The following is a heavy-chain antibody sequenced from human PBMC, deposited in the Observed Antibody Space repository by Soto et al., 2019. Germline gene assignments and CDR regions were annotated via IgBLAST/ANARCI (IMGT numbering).Heavy chain of an antibody. CDR2: INAGNGNT. CDR3: AREYFWSGYPYYYYMDV. Sequence: ASVKVSCKASGYTFISYAMHWVRQAPGQRLEWMGWINAGNGNTKYSQKFQGRVTITRDTSASTAYMELSGLRSDDTAVYYCAREYFWSGYPYYYYMDVWGKGTTVTVSS. V-gene: IGHV1-3*01. D-gene: IGHD3-3*01. CDR1: GYTFISYA. J-gene: IGHJ6*03.